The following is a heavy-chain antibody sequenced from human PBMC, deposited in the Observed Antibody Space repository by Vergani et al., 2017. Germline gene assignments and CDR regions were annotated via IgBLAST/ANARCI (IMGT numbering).Heavy chain of an antibody. CDR2: IWYDGSNK. CDR3: AKDRARSLYDSSGYYRDDAFDI. D-gene: IGHD3-22*01. CDR1: GFTFSSYG. Sequence: VQLVESGGGLVKPGGSLRLSCAASGFTFSSYGMHWVRQAPGKGLEWVAVIWYDGSNKYYADSVKGRFTISRDNSKNTLYLQMNSLRAEDTAVYYCAKDRARSLYDSSGYYRDDAFDIWGQGTMVTVSS. V-gene: IGHV3-30*02. J-gene: IGHJ3*02.